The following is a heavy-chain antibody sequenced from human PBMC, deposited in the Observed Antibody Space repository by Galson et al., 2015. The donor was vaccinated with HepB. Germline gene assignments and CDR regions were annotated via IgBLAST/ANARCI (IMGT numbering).Heavy chain of an antibody. Sequence: SVKVSCKASGGTFSSYAISWVRQAPGQGLEWMGGIIPIFGIANYAQKFQGRVTITADKSTSTAYMELSSLRSEDTAVYYCARENYYDSSGYYPIDYWGQGTLVTVSS. CDR1: GGTFSSYA. J-gene: IGHJ4*02. D-gene: IGHD3-22*01. V-gene: IGHV1-69*10. CDR2: IIPIFGIA. CDR3: ARENYYDSSGYYPIDY.